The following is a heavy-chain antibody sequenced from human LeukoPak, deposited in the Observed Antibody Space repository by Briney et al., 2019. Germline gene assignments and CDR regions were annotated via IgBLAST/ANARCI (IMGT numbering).Heavy chain of an antibody. V-gene: IGHV3-48*01. CDR3: ARDPAGAGIYYDY. CDR2: ISSGSSTI. D-gene: IGHD6-19*01. Sequence: GGSLRLSCAASGFTFSTYSMNWVRQAPGKGLKWVSYISSGSSTIYYADSVKGRFTISRDNAKNSLYLQMNSLRAEDTAVYYCARDPAGAGIYYDYWGQGTLVTVSS. J-gene: IGHJ4*02. CDR1: GFTFSTYS.